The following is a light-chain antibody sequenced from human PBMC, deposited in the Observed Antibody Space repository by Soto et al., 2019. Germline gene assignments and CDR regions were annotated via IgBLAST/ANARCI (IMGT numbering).Light chain of an antibody. CDR1: QSVSSN. CDR3: QQYNNWPYT. Sequence: EIVMPQSPATLSVSPGERATLSCRASQSVSSNLAWYQQKPGQAPRLLIYGASTRATGIPARFSGSGSGTEFTLTISSLQAEDFAVYYCQQYNNWPYTLGQGTKLEIK. J-gene: IGKJ2*01. CDR2: GAS. V-gene: IGKV3-15*01.